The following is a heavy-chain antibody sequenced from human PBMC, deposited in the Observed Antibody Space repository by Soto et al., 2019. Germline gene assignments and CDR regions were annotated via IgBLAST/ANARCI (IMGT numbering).Heavy chain of an antibody. D-gene: IGHD1-26*01. CDR2: MSSDGSKI. CDR3: ARDEGVGGSLGLFDY. J-gene: IGHJ4*02. Sequence: QVQLVESGGGAVQPGESLRLSCVASGFDFTYYAMHWVRQAPGKGLESVAVMSSDGSKIHHTDSVKGRFTISRDNPKTTLYLPMNSPRKEDTAVYFRARDEGVGGSLGLFDYWGQGTLVSVSS. V-gene: IGHV3-30*03. CDR1: GFDFTYYA.